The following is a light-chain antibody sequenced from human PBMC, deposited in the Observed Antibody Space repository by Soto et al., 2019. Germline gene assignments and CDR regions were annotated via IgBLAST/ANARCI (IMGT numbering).Light chain of an antibody. J-gene: IGKJ1*01. CDR2: WAS. CDR1: QSGLHSSNNKNY. CDR3: LQYYNSPWT. Sequence: DIVMTQSPDSLAVSLGERATINCKSSQSGLHSSNNKNYLAWYQQKVGQPPKLLIYWASTRESGVPDRFSGSGSGTDFTLTISSLLAEDVAVYYCLQYYNSPWTFGQGTKVDIK. V-gene: IGKV4-1*01.